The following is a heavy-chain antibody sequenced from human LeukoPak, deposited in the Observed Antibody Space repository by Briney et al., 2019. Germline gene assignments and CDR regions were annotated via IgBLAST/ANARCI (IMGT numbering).Heavy chain of an antibody. Sequence: GESLKISCKGSGYSFTNYWIGWVRQMPGKGLEWMGIIYPGDSHTSYSPSFQGQVTISADKSITTAYLQWSSLKASDTAVYYCARRAYCGGDCTGAYYSYFAMDVWGQGTTVTVSS. CDR3: ARRAYCGGDCTGAYYSYFAMDV. V-gene: IGHV5-51*01. CDR1: GYSFTNYW. J-gene: IGHJ6*02. D-gene: IGHD2-21*02. CDR2: IYPGDSHT.